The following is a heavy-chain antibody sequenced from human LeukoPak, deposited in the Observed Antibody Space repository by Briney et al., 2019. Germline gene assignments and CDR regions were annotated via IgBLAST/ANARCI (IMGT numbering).Heavy chain of an antibody. CDR2: ISSTSSYI. V-gene: IGHV3-21*01. CDR1: GFTFSSYS. Sequence: GGSLRLSCAASGFTFSSYSMNWVRQAPGKGLEWVSSISSTSSYIYYADSVKGRFTISRDSAKNSLYMQMNSLRAEDTAVYYCARDRVREWEPPKGFDPWGQGTLVTVSS. J-gene: IGHJ5*02. D-gene: IGHD1-26*01. CDR3: ARDRVREWEPPKGFDP.